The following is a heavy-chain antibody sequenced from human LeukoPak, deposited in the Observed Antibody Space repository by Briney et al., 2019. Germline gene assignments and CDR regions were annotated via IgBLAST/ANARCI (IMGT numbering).Heavy chain of an antibody. J-gene: IGHJ4*02. CDR1: GFTLSSYE. CDR2: ISSSGSTI. D-gene: IGHD3-22*01. CDR3: ASSYYYDGDY. V-gene: IGHV3-48*03. Sequence: GGSLRLSCAASGFTLSSYEMNWVRQAPGKGLEWVSYISSSGSTIYYADSVKGRFTSSRDNAKNSLYLQMNSLRAEDTALYYCASSYYYDGDYWGQGTLVTVSS.